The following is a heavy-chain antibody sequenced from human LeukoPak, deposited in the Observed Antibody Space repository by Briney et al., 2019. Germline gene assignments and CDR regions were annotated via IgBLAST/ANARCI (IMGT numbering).Heavy chain of an antibody. D-gene: IGHD3-10*01. CDR2: ISYDGSNK. CDR1: GFTFSSYA. V-gene: IGHV3-30*07. J-gene: IGHJ6*02. Sequence: GGSLRLSCAASGFTFSSYAMHWVRQAPGKGLEWVAVISYDGSNKYYADSVKGRFTISRDNSKNTLYLQMNSLRAEDTAVYYCARDRITMVRGVIITTRGPLDVWGQGTTVTVSS. CDR3: ARDRITMVRGVIITTRGPLDV.